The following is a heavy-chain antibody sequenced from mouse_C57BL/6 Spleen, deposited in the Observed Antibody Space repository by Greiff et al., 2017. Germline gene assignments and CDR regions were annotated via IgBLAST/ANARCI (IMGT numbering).Heavy chain of an antibody. D-gene: IGHD2-1*01. J-gene: IGHJ4*01. CDR3: ARRGNYYGNPYAMDY. CDR2: IDPSDSYT. CDR1: GYTFTSYW. V-gene: IGHV1-69*01. Sequence: QVQLQQPGAELVMPGASVKLSCKASGYTFTSYWMHWVKQRPGQGLEWIGEIDPSDSYTNYNQKFKGKSTLTVDKSSSTAYMQLSSLTSEDSAVYYWARRGNYYGNPYAMDYWGQGTSVTVSS.